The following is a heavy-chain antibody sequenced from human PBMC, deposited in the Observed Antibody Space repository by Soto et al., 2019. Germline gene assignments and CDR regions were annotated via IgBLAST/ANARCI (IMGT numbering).Heavy chain of an antibody. V-gene: IGHV1-69*01. CDR2: IIPIFGTP. Sequence: QVQLVQSGPEVKEPGSSVKLTCKVSGGIFNTYAISWLRQAPGQGREWMGGIIPIFGTPNYAQRFQGRVTITADEATSTDYMELGIVRFEDTAVYYCARDRDYYGSGNYYNRIDFWGQGTLVSVSS. CDR3: ARDRDYYGSGNYYNRIDF. J-gene: IGHJ4*02. D-gene: IGHD3-10*01. CDR1: GGIFNTYA.